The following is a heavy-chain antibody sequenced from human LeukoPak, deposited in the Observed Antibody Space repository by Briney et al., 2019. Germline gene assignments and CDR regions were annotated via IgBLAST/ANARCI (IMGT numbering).Heavy chain of an antibody. D-gene: IGHD4-17*01. CDR1: GGSISSSSYY. CDR3: ARGESMTTGDPTPR. CDR2: IYYSGST. V-gene: IGHV4-39*07. Sequence: SETLSLTCTVSGGSISSSSYYWGWIRQPPGKGLEWIGSIYYSGSTYYNPSLKSRVTISLDTSKNQFSLKLSSVTAADTAVYYCARGESMTTGDPTPRWGQGTLVTVSS. J-gene: IGHJ4*02.